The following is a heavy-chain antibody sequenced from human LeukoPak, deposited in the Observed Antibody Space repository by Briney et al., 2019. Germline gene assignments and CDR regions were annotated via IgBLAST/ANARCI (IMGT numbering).Heavy chain of an antibody. V-gene: IGHV4-59*08. Sequence: SGTLSLTCSVSGGSISSLYWSWIRQPPGKGPEWIGYTYYSGNTHYNPSLKSRVTISVDTSKNQFSLKLSSVTAADTAVYYCARALDYYGSGTMPYYFDYWGQGTLVTVSS. J-gene: IGHJ4*02. CDR1: GGSISSLY. CDR3: ARALDYYGSGTMPYYFDY. CDR2: TYYSGNT. D-gene: IGHD3-10*01.